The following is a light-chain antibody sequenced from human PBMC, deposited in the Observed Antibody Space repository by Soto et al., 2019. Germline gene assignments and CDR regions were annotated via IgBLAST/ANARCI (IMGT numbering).Light chain of an antibody. CDR1: QRVSRSY. J-gene: IGKJ3*01. Sequence: VLTQSPGTLSLSPGERATLSCRASQRVSRSYLVWYQQKPGQAPRLLIYGASKRATGIPDRFSGSGSGTEFTLTISRLEPEDFAVYYCQQYDRSSFIFGPGTKVDIK. V-gene: IGKV3-20*01. CDR3: QQYDRSSFI. CDR2: GAS.